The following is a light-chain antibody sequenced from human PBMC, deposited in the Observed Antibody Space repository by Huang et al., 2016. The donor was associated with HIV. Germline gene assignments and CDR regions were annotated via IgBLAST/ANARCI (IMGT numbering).Light chain of an antibody. CDR2: AAS. V-gene: IGKV3-15*01. J-gene: IGKJ3*01. CDR1: QIVRSH. CDR3: QQYNDFRST. Sequence: ETVMTQSPVTLSVSPGVRASLSCRSSQIVRSHLAWYQQKPGQSPRLLIYAASTRATGVPARFSGSGAGTEFTLTISTLQSEDSAVYYCQQYNDFRSTFGPGTRVEIK.